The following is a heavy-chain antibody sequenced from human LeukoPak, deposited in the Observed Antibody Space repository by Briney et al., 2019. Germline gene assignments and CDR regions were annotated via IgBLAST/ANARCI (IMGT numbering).Heavy chain of an antibody. V-gene: IGHV4-34*01. J-gene: IGHJ3*02. D-gene: IGHD2-2*01. CDR2: INHSGST. Sequence: PSETLSLTCAVYGGSFSGYYWSWIRQPPGKGLEWIGEINHSGSTNYNPSLKSRVTISVDTSKNQFSLKLSSVTAADTAVYYCARPFRVVVPAAYRTGSNGAFDIWGQGTMVTVSS. CDR1: GGSFSGYY. CDR3: ARPFRVVVPAAYRTGSNGAFDI.